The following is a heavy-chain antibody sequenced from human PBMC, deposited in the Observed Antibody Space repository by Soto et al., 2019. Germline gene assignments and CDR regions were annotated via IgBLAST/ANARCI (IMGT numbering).Heavy chain of an antibody. J-gene: IGHJ6*02. CDR1: GFTFSSYS. Sequence: GGSLRLSCAASGFTFSSYSMNWVRQAPGKGLEWVSSISSSSSYIYYADSVKGRFTISRDNAKNSLYLQMNSLRAEDTAVDYCARDLRSDNGYGMDVWGQGTTVTVSS. V-gene: IGHV3-21*01. CDR3: ARDLRSDNGYGMDV. D-gene: IGHD1-20*01. CDR2: ISSSSSYI.